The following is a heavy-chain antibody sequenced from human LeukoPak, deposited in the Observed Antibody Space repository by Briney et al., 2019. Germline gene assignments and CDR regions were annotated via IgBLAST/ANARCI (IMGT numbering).Heavy chain of an antibody. CDR2: IGYTGST. V-gene: IGHV3-23*01. J-gene: IGHJ4*02. CDR1: GFTFSRFA. CDR3: AKDLGEGAYVWSRYYFDY. Sequence: PGGSLRLSCAASGFTFSRFAMSWVRLAPGKGLDWVSTIGYTGSTYYADSVKGRFTVSRDNSKTTLYLQMNSLRAEDTAVYYCAKDLGEGAYVWSRYYFDYWGQGTLVTVSS. D-gene: IGHD3-16*01.